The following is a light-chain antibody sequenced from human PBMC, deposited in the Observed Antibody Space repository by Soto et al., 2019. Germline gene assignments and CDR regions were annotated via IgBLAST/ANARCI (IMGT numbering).Light chain of an antibody. V-gene: IGLV1-40*01. CDR3: QSYDSSLLGV. CDR2: GNS. CDR1: SSNIGAGYD. J-gene: IGLJ1*01. Sequence: QSVLTQPPSVSGAPGKRVTISCTGSSSNIGAGYDVHWYQQLPGTAPKLLIYGNSNRPSGVPDRFSGSKSGTSASLAITGLQAEDEADYYCQSYDSSLLGVFGNGTKLTVL.